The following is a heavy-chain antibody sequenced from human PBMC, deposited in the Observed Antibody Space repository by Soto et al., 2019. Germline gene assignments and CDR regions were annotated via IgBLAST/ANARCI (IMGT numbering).Heavy chain of an antibody. CDR3: ARVVVVVAATLDYYYYGMDV. J-gene: IGHJ6*02. V-gene: IGHV4-34*01. Sequence: SSETLSLTCAVYGGSFSGYYWSWIRQPPGKGLEWIGEINHSGSTNYNPSLKSRVTISVDTSKNQFSLKLSSVTAADTAVYYCARVVVVVAATLDYYYYGMDVWGQGTTVTV. CDR2: INHSGST. D-gene: IGHD2-15*01. CDR1: GGSFSGYY.